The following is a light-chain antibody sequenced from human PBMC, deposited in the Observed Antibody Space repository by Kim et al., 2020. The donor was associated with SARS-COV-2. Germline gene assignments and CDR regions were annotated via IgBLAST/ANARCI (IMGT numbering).Light chain of an antibody. Sequence: GQPASISCESSQSLLPRKTYLSWYVLRPGQSPQLLIYEVSKRFSGVPDRFSGGGSGTDFTLKISRVEAEDVGVYYCMQSIRPPVTFGPGTKVDIK. CDR1: QSLLPRKTY. V-gene: IGKV2D-29*02. CDR3: MQSIRPPVT. J-gene: IGKJ3*01. CDR2: EVS.